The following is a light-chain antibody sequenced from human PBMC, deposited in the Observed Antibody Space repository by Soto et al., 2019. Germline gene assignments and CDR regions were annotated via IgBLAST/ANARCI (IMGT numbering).Light chain of an antibody. J-gene: IGKJ1*01. Sequence: DIQMTQSPSFVSASVGDRVTITCRASQPISNWVAWYQQEPGKAPKLLISGASTLQSGVPSRFSGSGSGTELTLTISSLQPDDFATYYCQQYSTYTPRTFGQGTKVDIK. CDR1: QPISNW. CDR3: QQYSTYTPRT. CDR2: GAS. V-gene: IGKV1-5*01.